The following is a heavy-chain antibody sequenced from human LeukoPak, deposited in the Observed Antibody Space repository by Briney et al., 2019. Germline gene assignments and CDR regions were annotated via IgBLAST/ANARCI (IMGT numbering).Heavy chain of an antibody. J-gene: IGHJ4*02. V-gene: IGHV3-23*01. CDR2: ITGSGGTT. Sequence: PGGSLRLSCAASGFTFSGYWMHWVRQAPGKGLEWVSAITGSGGTTYYADFVKGRFTISRDNSKNTLYLQMNGLRVEDTAVYYCAKMQGYFDYWGQGTLVTVSS. CDR1: GFTFSGYW. CDR3: AKMQGYFDY.